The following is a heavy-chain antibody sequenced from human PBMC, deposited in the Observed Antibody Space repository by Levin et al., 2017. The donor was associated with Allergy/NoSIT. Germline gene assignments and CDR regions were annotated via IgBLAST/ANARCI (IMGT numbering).Heavy chain of an antibody. CDR1: GYTFTNHA. Sequence: GESLKISCKTSGYTFTNHAVHWVRQAPGQGLEWLGWIYAGNGNTKYSQRFQGRVTITRDTSASTAYMELSSLRYEDTAVYYCARGHTYGEVAFWGQGILVTVSS. CDR2: IYAGNGNT. V-gene: IGHV1-3*01. J-gene: IGHJ4*02. CDR3: ARGHTYGEVAF. D-gene: IGHD5-18*01.